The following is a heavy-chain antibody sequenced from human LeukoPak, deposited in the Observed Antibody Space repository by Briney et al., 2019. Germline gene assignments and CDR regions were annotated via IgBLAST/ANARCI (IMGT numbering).Heavy chain of an antibody. CDR1: GYTFTSCY. CDR3: ARLAVAGISSDY. D-gene: IGHD6-19*01. Sequence: RASVKVSCKASGYTFTSCYMHWVRQAPGQGLEWMGIINPSGGSTSYAQKFQGRVTMTRDMSTSTVYMELSSLRSEDTAVYYCARLAVAGISSDYWGQGTLVTVSS. J-gene: IGHJ4*02. CDR2: INPSGGST. V-gene: IGHV1-46*01.